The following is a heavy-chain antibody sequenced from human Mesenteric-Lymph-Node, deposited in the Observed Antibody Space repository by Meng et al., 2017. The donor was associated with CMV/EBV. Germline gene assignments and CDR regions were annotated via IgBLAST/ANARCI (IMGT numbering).Heavy chain of an antibody. J-gene: IGHJ4*02. CDR3: ARVDYSTNWDTFDY. CDR1: GFPFDDYA. D-gene: IGHD6-13*01. CDR2: ITWNSDNI. Sequence: SLKISCAASGFPFDDYAMHWVRQAPGKGLEWVSGITWNSDNIDYADSVKGRFTISRDNAKNSLYLHMDSLAAEDTATYYCARVDYSTNWDTFDYWGQGALVTVSS. V-gene: IGHV3-9*01.